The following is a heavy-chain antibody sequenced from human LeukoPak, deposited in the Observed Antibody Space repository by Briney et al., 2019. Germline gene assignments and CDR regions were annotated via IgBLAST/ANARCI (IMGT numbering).Heavy chain of an antibody. CDR3: ARHMRGYDSPFDI. CDR1: GGSISSGTYY. Sequence: SETLSLTCTVSGGSISSGTYYWNWIRQPAGKGLEWIGRIYTSGSTNYNPSLKSRVTISVDTSKNHFSLKLSSVTAADTAVYYCARHMRGYDSPFDIWGQGTMVTVSS. CDR2: IYTSGST. D-gene: IGHD5-12*01. J-gene: IGHJ3*02. V-gene: IGHV4-61*02.